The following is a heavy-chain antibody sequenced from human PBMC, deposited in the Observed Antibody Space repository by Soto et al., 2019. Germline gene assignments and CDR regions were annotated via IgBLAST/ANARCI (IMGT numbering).Heavy chain of an antibody. CDR3: ARGRDQPPVGLYFDS. J-gene: IGHJ4*02. Sequence: QVQLVQSGAEVKKPGSSVKVSCKASGDAFTNYIFDWVRQAPGQGLEWMGGIIPMFGTPKYAQTFQDRVTISADVSTGTEYLELTSLRFDDTAVYYCARGRDQPPVGLYFDSWGEGTRVTVSS. V-gene: IGHV1-69*01. CDR1: GDAFTNYI. CDR2: IIPMFGTP. D-gene: IGHD1-26*01.